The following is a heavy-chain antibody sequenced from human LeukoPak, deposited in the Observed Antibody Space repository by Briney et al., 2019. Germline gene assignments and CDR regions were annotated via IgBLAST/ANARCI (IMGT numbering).Heavy chain of an antibody. V-gene: IGHV4-39*01. CDR3: ARRSHCGSTSCPRGHYYYYYMDV. CDR1: GGSISSSSYY. D-gene: IGHD2-2*01. CDR2: IYYSGST. J-gene: IGHJ6*03. Sequence: PSETLSLTCTVSGGSISSSSYYWGWIRQPPGKGLEWIGSIYYSGSTYYNPSLKSRVTISVDTSKNQFSLKLSSVTAADTAVYYCARRSHCGSTSCPRGHYYYYYMDVWGKGTTVTVSS.